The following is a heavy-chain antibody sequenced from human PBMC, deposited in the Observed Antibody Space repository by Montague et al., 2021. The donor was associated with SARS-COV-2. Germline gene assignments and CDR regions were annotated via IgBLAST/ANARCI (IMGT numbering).Heavy chain of an antibody. CDR3: VRHPHYDGLNGPPDF. V-gene: IGHV4-59*08. Sequence: SETLSLTCSVSGVSVTDYYWSWIRQPPGKGLEWAGDVLYNKGTNFNPSLKSRVAISMDTSKNQFSLSLTSVTAADTALYYCVRHPHYDGLNGPPDFWDQGTLVTVSS. CDR1: GVSVTDYY. CDR2: VLYNKGT. D-gene: IGHD3-9*01. J-gene: IGHJ4*02.